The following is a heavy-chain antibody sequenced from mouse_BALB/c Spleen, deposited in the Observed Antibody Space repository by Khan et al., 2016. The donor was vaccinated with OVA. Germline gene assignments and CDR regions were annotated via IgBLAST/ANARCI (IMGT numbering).Heavy chain of an antibody. Sequence: QVQLQQSGGDLMKPGASVKISCKATGYTFSSYWIEWVKQRPGHGLEWIGQIFPGSVSTTYNEKFKGKATFTADTSSNTAYMQLSSLTSEDSAVYYCARGGYGGFAYWGLGTLVTVSA. CDR3: ARGGYGGFAY. CDR2: IFPGSVST. CDR1: GYTFSSYW. J-gene: IGHJ3*01. D-gene: IGHD2-2*01. V-gene: IGHV1-9*01.